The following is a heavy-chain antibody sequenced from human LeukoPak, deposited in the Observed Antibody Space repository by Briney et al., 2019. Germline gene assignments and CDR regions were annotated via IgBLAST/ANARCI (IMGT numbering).Heavy chain of an antibody. CDR3: AREHPYYGSGSYSPLIDV. Sequence: SETLSLTCTVSGGSISSSSYYWGWIRQPPGKGLEWIGSIYYSGSTYYNPSPKSRVTISVDTSKNQFSLKLSSVTAADTAVYYCAREHPYYGSGSYSPLIDVWGQGTTVTVSS. CDR2: IYYSGST. D-gene: IGHD3-10*01. J-gene: IGHJ6*02. V-gene: IGHV4-39*02. CDR1: GGSISSSSYY.